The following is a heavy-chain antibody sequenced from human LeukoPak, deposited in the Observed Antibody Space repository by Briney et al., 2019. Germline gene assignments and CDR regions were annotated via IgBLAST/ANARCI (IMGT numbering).Heavy chain of an antibody. D-gene: IGHD3-22*01. CDR3: ARGDYETHGYQTR. V-gene: IGHV7-4-1*02. J-gene: IGHJ4*02. CDR2: INTNTGNP. Sequence: ASVKVSCKASGYIFTSYVLHWVRQAPGQGLEWMGWINTNTGNPTYAQGFTGRFVFSLDTSVSTAYLQISCLKADDTAMYYCARGDYETHGYQTRWGQGTLVTVSS. CDR1: GYIFTSYV.